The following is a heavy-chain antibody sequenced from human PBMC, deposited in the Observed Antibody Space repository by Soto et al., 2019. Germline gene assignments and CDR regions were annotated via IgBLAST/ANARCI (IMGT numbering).Heavy chain of an antibody. D-gene: IGHD6-19*01. CDR1: GFTFSAYA. J-gene: IGHJ6*02. Sequence: LRLSCAASGFTFSAYAMSWVRQAAGKGLQWVSVISGGGGDTYYADSVKGRSTISRDNSTNTLYLLMHSLRAEDTAVYYCAKGGTSSGPYYYGLDVWGQGTTVTVSS. V-gene: IGHV3-23*01. CDR2: ISGGGGDT. CDR3: AKGGTSSGPYYYGLDV.